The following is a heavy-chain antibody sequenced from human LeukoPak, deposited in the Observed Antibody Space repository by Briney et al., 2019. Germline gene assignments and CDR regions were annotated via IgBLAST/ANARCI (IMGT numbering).Heavy chain of an antibody. Sequence: SETLSLTCAVSGGSISSRNWWSWVRQPPGKGLEWIGEIYHSGSTNYNPSLKTRVTISVDKSKNQFSLELSSVTAADTAVYYCARASHDYGDYSHFDYWGQGTLVTVSS. CDR2: IYHSGST. D-gene: IGHD4-17*01. CDR1: GGSISSRNW. CDR3: ARASHDYGDYSHFDY. V-gene: IGHV4-4*02. J-gene: IGHJ4*02.